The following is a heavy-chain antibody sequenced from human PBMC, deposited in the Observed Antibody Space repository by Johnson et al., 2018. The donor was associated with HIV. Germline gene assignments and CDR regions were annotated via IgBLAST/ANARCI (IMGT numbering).Heavy chain of an antibody. V-gene: IGHV3-20*03. CDR3: FPLGDPLDV. D-gene: IGHD6-6*01. CDR2: INWNAGRT. Sequence: MKWVRQTPGMGLEWVSAINWNAGRTGYTDSVKGRFTICRDNAKNTLYLQMNSLKTEDTAVYYCFPLGDPLDVWGQGTTVTVSS. J-gene: IGHJ3*01.